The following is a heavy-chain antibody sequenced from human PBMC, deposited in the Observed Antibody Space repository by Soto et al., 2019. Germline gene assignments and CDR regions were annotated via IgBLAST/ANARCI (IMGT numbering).Heavy chain of an antibody. V-gene: IGHV4-31*03. J-gene: IGHJ4*02. CDR2: IYYSGST. CDR3: ARVISPARIQLWLTIDY. D-gene: IGHD5-18*01. CDR1: GGSISSGGYY. Sequence: QVQLQESGPGLVKPSQTLSLTCTVSGGSISSGGYYWSWIRQHPGKGLEWIGYIYYSGSTYYNPSLKSRVTISVDTSKNQFSLKLSSVTAADAAVYYCARVISPARIQLWLTIDYWGQGTLVTVSS.